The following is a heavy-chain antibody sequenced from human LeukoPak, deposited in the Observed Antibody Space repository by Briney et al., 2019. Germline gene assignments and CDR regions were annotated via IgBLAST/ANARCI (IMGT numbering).Heavy chain of an antibody. D-gene: IGHD2-21*01. J-gene: IGHJ4*02. CDR2: IYYSGST. CDR1: GGSISSYY. V-gene: IGHV4-59*01. CDR3: ARSGGTPKAYDY. Sequence: SETLSLTCTVSGGSISSYYWSWIRQPPGKGLEWIGYIYYSGSTNYNPSLKSRVTISVDTSKNQFSLKLSSVTAADTAVYYCARSGGTPKAYDYWGQGTLVTVSS.